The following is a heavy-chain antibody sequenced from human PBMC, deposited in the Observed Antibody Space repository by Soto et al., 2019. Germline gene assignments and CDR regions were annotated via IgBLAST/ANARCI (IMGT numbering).Heavy chain of an antibody. Sequence: QVQLVQSGAEVKKPGSSVKVSCKASGGTFSSYAISWVRQAPGQGLEWMGGIIPIFGTANYAQKFQGRVTITADESTSTAYMELSSLRSEDTAVYYGARAGYLPNSGSYFGTSYGWGQGTLVTVSS. CDR3: ARAGYLPNSGSYFGTSYG. V-gene: IGHV1-69*01. CDR2: IIPIFGTA. CDR1: GGTFSSYA. D-gene: IGHD1-26*01. J-gene: IGHJ4*02.